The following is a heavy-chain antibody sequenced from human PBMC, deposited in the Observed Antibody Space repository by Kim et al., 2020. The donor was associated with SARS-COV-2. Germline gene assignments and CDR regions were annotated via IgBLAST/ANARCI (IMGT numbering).Heavy chain of an antibody. CDR2: IYYSGST. Sequence: SETLSLACTVSGGSISSSSYYWGWIRQPPGKGLEWIGSIYYSGSTYYNPSLKSRVTISVDTSKNQFSLKLSSVTAADTAVYYCARERQQLVSWGQGTLVTVSS. D-gene: IGHD6-13*01. CDR3: ARERQQLVS. V-gene: IGHV4-39*02. J-gene: IGHJ5*02. CDR1: GGSISSSSYY.